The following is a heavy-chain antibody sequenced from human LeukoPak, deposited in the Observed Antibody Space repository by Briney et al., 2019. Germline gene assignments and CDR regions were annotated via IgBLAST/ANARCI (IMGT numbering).Heavy chain of an antibody. V-gene: IGHV3-21*01. J-gene: IGHJ4*02. CDR3: ASTVETYYFDY. Sequence: GSLRLSCAASGFTFSSYSMNWVRQAPGKGLEWVPSISSSSSYIYYADSVKGRFTISRDNAKNSLYLQMNSLRAEDTAVYYCASTVETYYFDYWGQGTLVTVSS. CDR2: ISSSSSYI. CDR1: GFTFSSYS. D-gene: IGHD4-11*01.